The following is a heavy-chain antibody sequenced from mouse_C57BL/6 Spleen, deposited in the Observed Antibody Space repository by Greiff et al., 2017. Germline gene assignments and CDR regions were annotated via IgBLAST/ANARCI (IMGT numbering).Heavy chain of an antibody. CDR3: ARGAAQAKDDMDD. CDR1: GYAFSSSW. Sequence: VQLQQSGPELVRPGASVKISCKASGYAFSSSWMNWVKQRPGKGLEWIGRIYPGDGDTNYNGKFKGKATLTADKSSSTAYMQLSSLTSEDSAVYFCARGAAQAKDDMDDWGQGTSVTVSS. CDR2: IYPGDGDT. V-gene: IGHV1-82*01. J-gene: IGHJ4*01. D-gene: IGHD3-2*02.